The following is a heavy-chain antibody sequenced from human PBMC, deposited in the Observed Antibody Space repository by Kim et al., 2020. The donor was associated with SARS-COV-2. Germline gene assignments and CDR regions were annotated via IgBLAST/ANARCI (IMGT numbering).Heavy chain of an antibody. J-gene: IGHJ2*01. D-gene: IGHD4-17*01. CDR3: AKVNDDGDYLQWYFDL. Sequence: AVRGRFTISRHNSKNTLYLQMNSLRAEDTAVYYCAKVNDDGDYLQWYFDLWGRGTLVTVSS. V-gene: IGHV3-23*01.